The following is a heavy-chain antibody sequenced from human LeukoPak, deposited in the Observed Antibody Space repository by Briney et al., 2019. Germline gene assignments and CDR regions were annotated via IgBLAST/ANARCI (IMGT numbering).Heavy chain of an antibody. CDR1: GGSFSGYY. J-gene: IGHJ4*02. D-gene: IGHD3-9*01. CDR3: ARGKLRYFDWLPKAEYYFDY. CDR2: INHSGST. V-gene: IGHV4-34*01. Sequence: SETLSLTCAVYGGSFSGYYWSWIRQPPGKGLEWIGEINHSGSTNYNPSLKSRVTISVDTSKNQFSLKLSSVTAADTAVYYCARGKLRYFDWLPKAEYYFDYWGQGTLVTVSS.